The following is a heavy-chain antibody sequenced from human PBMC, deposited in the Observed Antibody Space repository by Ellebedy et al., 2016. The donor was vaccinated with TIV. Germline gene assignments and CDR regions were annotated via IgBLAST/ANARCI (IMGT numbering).Heavy chain of an antibody. CDR3: ARREGSGSYYISWFNP. J-gene: IGHJ5*02. CDR1: GGSISSSNW. Sequence: SETLSLTXAVSGGSISSSNWWSWVRQPPGKGLEWIGEIYHSGSTNYNPSLKSRVTISVDKSKNQFSLKLSSVTAADTAVYYCARREGSGSYYISWFNPWGQGTLVTVSS. D-gene: IGHD3-10*01. V-gene: IGHV4-4*02. CDR2: IYHSGST.